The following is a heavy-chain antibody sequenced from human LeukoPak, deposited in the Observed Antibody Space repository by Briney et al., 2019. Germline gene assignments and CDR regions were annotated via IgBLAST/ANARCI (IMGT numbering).Heavy chain of an antibody. CDR2: IKQDGSEK. D-gene: IGHD3-3*01. CDR3: ARNYDFWSGYWHLYYFDY. V-gene: IGHV3-7*01. CDR1: GFTFSSYW. Sequence: GGSLRLSCAASGFTFSSYWMSWVRQAPGKGVEWVANIKQDGSEKYYVDSVKGRFTISRDNAKNSLYLQMNSLRAEDTAVYYCARNYDFWSGYWHLYYFDYWGQGTLVTVSS. J-gene: IGHJ4*02.